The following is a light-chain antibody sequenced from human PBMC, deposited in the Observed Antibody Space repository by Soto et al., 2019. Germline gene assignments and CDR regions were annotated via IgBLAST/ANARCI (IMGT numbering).Light chain of an antibody. CDR3: QQHGTSPIT. V-gene: IGKV3-20*01. CDR2: GAS. J-gene: IGKJ5*01. CDR1: QSVSSSY. Sequence: EIVLTQSPATLSLSPGERATLSCRASQSVSSSYLAWYQQKPGQAPRLLIYGASSRATGIPDRFSGSGSGTDFTLTISRLEPDDFAVYYCQQHGTSPITFGQGTRLEIK.